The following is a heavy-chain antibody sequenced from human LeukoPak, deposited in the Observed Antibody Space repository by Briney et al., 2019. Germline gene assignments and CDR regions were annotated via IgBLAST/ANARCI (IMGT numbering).Heavy chain of an antibody. CDR1: GYPFTVYW. J-gene: IGHJ5*01. CDR2: IYPGDSDT. D-gene: IGHD3/OR15-3a*01. CDR3: ATLRGWTSWFDS. V-gene: IGHV5-51*01. Sequence: GESLKISCKGSGYPFTVYWIAWVRQIPGKGLEWMGIIYPGDSDTRYSPSFQGQVTISADKSISPAFLQWNSLKASDTAVYYCATLRGWTSWFDSWGQGSLVTVSS.